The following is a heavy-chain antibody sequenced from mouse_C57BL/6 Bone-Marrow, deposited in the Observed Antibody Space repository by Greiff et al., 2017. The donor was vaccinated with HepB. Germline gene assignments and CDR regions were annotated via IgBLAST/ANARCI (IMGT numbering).Heavy chain of an antibody. CDR1: GYTFTSYW. Sequence: QVQLQQPGAELVRPGTSVKLSCKASGYTFTSYWMHWVKQRPGQGLEWIGVIDPSDSYTNYNQKFKGKATLTVDTSSSTAYMQLSSLTSEDSAVYYCARIYYGSSDVDYFDYWGQGTTLTVSS. V-gene: IGHV1-59*01. J-gene: IGHJ2*01. CDR3: ARIYYGSSDVDYFDY. D-gene: IGHD1-1*01. CDR2: IDPSDSYT.